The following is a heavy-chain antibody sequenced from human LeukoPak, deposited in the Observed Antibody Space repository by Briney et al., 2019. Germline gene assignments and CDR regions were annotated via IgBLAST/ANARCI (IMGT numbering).Heavy chain of an antibody. D-gene: IGHD2-21*01. CDR2: IYYSGST. Sequence: SETLSLTCTVSGGSISSYYWSWIRQPPGKGLEWIGYIYYSGSTNYNPSLKSRVTISVDTSKNQFSLKLSSATAADTAVYYCARGLFDGFDYWGQGTLVTVSS. J-gene: IGHJ4*02. CDR1: GGSISSYY. CDR3: ARGLFDGFDY. V-gene: IGHV4-59*01.